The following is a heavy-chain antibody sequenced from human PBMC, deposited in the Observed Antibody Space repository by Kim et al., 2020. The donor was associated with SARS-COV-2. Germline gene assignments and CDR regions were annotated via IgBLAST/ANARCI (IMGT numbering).Heavy chain of an antibody. J-gene: IGHJ6*02. V-gene: IGHV3-33*06. CDR3: AKGPYYDILTGHNRSHYGMDV. D-gene: IGHD3-9*01. CDR1: GFTFSSYG. CDR2: IWYDGSNK. Sequence: GGSLRLSCAASGFTFSSYGMHWVRQAPGKGLEWVAVIWYDGSNKYYADSVKGRFTISRDNSKNTLYLQMNSLRAEDTAVYYCAKGPYYDILTGHNRSHYGMDVWGQGTTVTVSS.